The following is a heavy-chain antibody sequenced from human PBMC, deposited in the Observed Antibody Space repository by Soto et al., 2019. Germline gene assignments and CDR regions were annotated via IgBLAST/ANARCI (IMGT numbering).Heavy chain of an antibody. CDR2: ISGYDGNT. V-gene: IGHV1-18*01. CDR1: GYTFTSYG. Sequence: QVQLVQSGGEVKFPGAAVKVYCKASGYTFTSYGISWVRQAPGQGLEWMGWISGYDGNTNYAQKVRGRVSLTTDTSTNSAYMELRSLTSDDTAVYYCARAGAVAGSAVGCLDPWGQGTLVSVSP. D-gene: IGHD6-19*01. CDR3: ARAGAVAGSAVGCLDP. J-gene: IGHJ5*02.